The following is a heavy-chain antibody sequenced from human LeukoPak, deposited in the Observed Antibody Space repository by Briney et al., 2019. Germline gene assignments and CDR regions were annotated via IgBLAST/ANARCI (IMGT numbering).Heavy chain of an antibody. V-gene: IGHV3-7*01. CDR3: ARGSITILS. Sequence: PGGSLRLSCVATGFTSSRYWMSWVRQAPGKGLEWVANIKQDGSGTNYVDSVKGRFTISGDNARNSLYLQMNSLRAEDTAVYYCARGSITILSWGQGTLVTVSS. CDR2: IKQDGSGT. CDR1: GFTSSRYW. J-gene: IGHJ5*02. D-gene: IGHD3-10*01.